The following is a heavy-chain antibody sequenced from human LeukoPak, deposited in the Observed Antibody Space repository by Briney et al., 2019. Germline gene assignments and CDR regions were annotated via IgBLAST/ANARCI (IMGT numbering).Heavy chain of an antibody. CDR2: IYYSGST. J-gene: IGHJ6*03. V-gene: IGHV4-39*07. D-gene: IGHD5-24*01. CDR3: AREGRYRYGYNEYHSYMDI. CDR1: GGSISSSIYY. Sequence: PSETLSLTCAVSGGSISSSIYYWGWIRQAPGKGLEWIGSIYYSGSTYYNPSLKSRVTISVDPSKNQFSLKLSSVTAAETAVYYCAREGRYRYGYNEYHSYMDIWGKGTTITVSS.